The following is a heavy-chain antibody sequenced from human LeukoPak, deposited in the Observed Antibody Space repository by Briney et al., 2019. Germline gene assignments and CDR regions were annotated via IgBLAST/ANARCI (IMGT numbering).Heavy chain of an antibody. CDR3: ARDPAHYDILTGYYTSAFDI. D-gene: IGHD3-9*01. CDR2: IYYSGST. J-gene: IGHJ3*02. V-gene: IGHV4-31*03. CDR1: GGSISSGGYY. Sequence: SQTLSLTCTVSGGSISSGGYYWSWIRQHPGKGLEWIGYIYYSGSTYYNPSLKSRVTISVDTSKNQFSLKLSSVTAADTAVYYSARDPAHYDILTGYYTSAFDIWGQGTMVTVSS.